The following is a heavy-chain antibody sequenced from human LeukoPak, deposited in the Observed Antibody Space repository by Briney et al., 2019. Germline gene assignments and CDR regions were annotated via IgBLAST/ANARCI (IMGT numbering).Heavy chain of an antibody. Sequence: PGGSLRLSCAASGFTFSGSAMHWVRQASGKGLEWVGRIRTKANSYATAYAESVKGRFTISRDDSKNTAYLQMNSLKIEDSAVYCCTRQTTPDVWGKGTTVTVSS. CDR3: TRQTTPDV. V-gene: IGHV3-73*01. D-gene: IGHD1-7*01. CDR1: GFTFSGSA. J-gene: IGHJ6*04. CDR2: IRTKANSYAT.